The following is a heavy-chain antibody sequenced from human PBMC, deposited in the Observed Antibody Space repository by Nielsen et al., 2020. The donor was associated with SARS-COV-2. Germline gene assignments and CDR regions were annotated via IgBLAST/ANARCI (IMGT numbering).Heavy chain of an antibody. D-gene: IGHD1-26*01. V-gene: IGHV4-39*01. Sequence: SETLSLTCTVSGGSISSSSYYWGGIRQPPGKGLSRIGIIYESGSTYYTPSIKSRVTISVDTSKNQFSLKLSSVTAADTAVYYCARLRAADSGSYTIYYYYYGMDVWGQGTTVTVSS. CDR3: ARLRAADSGSYTIYYYYYGMDV. J-gene: IGHJ6*02. CDR1: GGSISSSSYY. CDR2: IYESGST.